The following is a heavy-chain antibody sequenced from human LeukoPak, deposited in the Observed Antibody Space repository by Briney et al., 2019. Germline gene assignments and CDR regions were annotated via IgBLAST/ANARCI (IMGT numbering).Heavy chain of an antibody. Sequence: GASLRVSSTASGDTFTAFGISWVRQAPGQGLEWMGWISAYNGNTNYAKKLQGRVTMTTDTSTSTAYMELGSLRSDDTAVYYCARGDIAAAGASDYWGQGTLVTVSS. D-gene: IGHD6-13*01. CDR1: GDTFTAFG. V-gene: IGHV1-18*01. J-gene: IGHJ4*02. CDR2: ISAYNGNT. CDR3: ARGDIAAAGASDY.